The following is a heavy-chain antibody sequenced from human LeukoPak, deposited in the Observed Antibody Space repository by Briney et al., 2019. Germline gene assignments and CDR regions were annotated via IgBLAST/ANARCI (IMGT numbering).Heavy chain of an antibody. CDR3: ARGPKGPSSTYYFDY. V-gene: IGHV3-23*01. J-gene: IGHJ4*02. D-gene: IGHD2/OR15-2a*01. Sequence: GGSLTLSCLPSGFTFSKYAMTWVRPAAGRGGEYVTSTSGCGGSSYYADSVKGRFTITRDSSKNTLYLQMSSLRTDDTAVYYCARGPKGPSSTYYFDYWGRGALVTVSS. CDR2: TSGCGGSS. CDR1: GFTFSKYA.